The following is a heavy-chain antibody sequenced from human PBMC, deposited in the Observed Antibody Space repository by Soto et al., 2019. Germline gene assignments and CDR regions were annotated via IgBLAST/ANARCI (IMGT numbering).Heavy chain of an antibody. CDR2: IYYSGST. D-gene: IGHD2-21*02. Sequence: SETLSLTCTVSGGSISSGGYYWSWIRQNPGKGLEWIGYIYYSGSTYYNPSLKSRVTISVDTSKNQFSLKLSSVTAADTAVYYCARVPPAYCGGDCYPHDYYYYGMDVWGQGTTVTVSS. CDR1: GGSISSGGYY. J-gene: IGHJ6*02. V-gene: IGHV4-31*03. CDR3: ARVPPAYCGGDCYPHDYYYYGMDV.